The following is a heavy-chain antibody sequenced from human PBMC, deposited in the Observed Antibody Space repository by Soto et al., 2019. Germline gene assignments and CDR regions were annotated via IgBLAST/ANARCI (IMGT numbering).Heavy chain of an antibody. V-gene: IGHV3-23*01. Sequence: AGSLRLSCAASGFTFTNYGLSWVRQAPGKGLDWVATVSGDASNTHYADSVKGRFTISRDNSKSILLLQMKSLRVEDTAIYYCARDVRASGEMFDYWGQGTQVTVSS. D-gene: IGHD4-17*01. J-gene: IGHJ4*02. CDR2: VSGDASNT. CDR3: ARDVRASGEMFDY. CDR1: GFTFTNYG.